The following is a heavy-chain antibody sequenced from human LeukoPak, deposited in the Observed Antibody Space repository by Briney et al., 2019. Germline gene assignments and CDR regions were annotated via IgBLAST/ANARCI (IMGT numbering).Heavy chain of an antibody. CDR3: AKDQGAVAGIDY. Sequence: GGSLRLSCAASGFTFSSYEMNWVRQAPGKGLEWVSYISSSGSTIYYADSVKGRFTISRDNSKNTLYLQMNSLRGEDTAVYYCAKDQGAVAGIDYWGQGTLITVSS. CDR2: ISSSGSTI. D-gene: IGHD6-19*01. V-gene: IGHV3-48*03. J-gene: IGHJ4*02. CDR1: GFTFSSYE.